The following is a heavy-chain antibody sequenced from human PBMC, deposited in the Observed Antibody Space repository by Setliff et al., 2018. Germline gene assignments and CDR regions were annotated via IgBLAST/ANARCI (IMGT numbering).Heavy chain of an antibody. Sequence: NPSETLSLTCAVSGYSISNGFYWGWIRQSPVKGLEWIGSLFDGGSAYYSPSLKSRASISLDRSKNQVSLKLGSVTAADTAVYFCAGAGPRMEERGYYGFDAFDVWGQGTVVTVSS. CDR1: GYSISNGFY. CDR2: LFDGGSA. D-gene: IGHD3-3*01. V-gene: IGHV4-38-2*01. J-gene: IGHJ3*01. CDR3: AGAGPRMEERGYYGFDAFDV.